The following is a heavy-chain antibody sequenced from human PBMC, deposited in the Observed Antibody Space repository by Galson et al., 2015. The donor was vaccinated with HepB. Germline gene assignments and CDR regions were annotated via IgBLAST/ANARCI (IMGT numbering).Heavy chain of an antibody. J-gene: IGHJ5*02. CDR3: AREREYYYDSGSFRSFWFDP. CDR1: GGSFSGYY. Sequence: ETLSLTCAVYGGSFSGYYWSWIRQPPGKGLEWIGEINHSGSTNNNPSLKSRVTISVDTSKNQFSLKLSSVTAADTAVYYCAREREYYYDSGSFRSFWFDPWGQGTLVTVSS. CDR2: INHSGST. V-gene: IGHV4-34*01. D-gene: IGHD3-10*01.